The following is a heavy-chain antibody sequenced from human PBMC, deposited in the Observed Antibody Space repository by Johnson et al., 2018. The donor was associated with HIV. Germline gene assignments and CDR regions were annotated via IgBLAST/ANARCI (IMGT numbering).Heavy chain of an antibody. V-gene: IGHV3-30-3*01. CDR1: GFTFSSYA. CDR3: ARDRGYLDAFDI. J-gene: IGHJ3*02. D-gene: IGHD1-26*01. CDR2: ISYDGSNK. Sequence: QVQLVESGGGLVQPGGSLRLSCAASGFTFSSYAMHWVRQAPGKGLEWVAVISYDGSNKYYADSVKGRFTISRDNSKNTRYLQMNSLRAEDTAVFYCARDRGYLDAFDIWGQGTMVTVSS.